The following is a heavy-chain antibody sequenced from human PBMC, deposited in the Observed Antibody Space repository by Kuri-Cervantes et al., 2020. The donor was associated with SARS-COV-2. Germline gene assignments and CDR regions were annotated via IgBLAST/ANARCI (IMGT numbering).Heavy chain of an antibody. J-gene: IGHJ6*02. CDR2: IDPSDSYT. CDR1: GYSFTSYW. D-gene: IGHD2-2*02. Sequence: GGSLRLSCKGSGYSFTSYWVSWVRQIPGKGLEWMGRIDPSDSYTNYSPSFQGHVTISADKSISTAYLQWSSLKASDTAMYYCARLPCSSTSCYTRYDYYGMDVWGQGTTVTVSS. V-gene: IGHV5-10-1*01. CDR3: ARLPCSSTSCYTRYDYYGMDV.